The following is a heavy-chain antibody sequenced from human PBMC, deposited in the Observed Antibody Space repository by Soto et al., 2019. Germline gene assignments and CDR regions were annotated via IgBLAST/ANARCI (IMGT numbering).Heavy chain of an antibody. Sequence: SVKVSCKASGYTFTGYYMHWVRQAPGQGLEWMGRIIPILGIANYAQKFQGRVTITADKSTSTAYMELSSLRSEDTAVYYCARLGGNSGYDPDYWGQGTLVTVSS. CDR1: GYTFTGYY. CDR3: ARLGGNSGYDPDY. D-gene: IGHD5-12*01. J-gene: IGHJ4*02. CDR2: IIPILGIA. V-gene: IGHV1-69*02.